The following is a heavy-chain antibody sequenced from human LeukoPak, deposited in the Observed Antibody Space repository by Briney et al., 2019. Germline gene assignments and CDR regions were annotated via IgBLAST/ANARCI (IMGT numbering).Heavy chain of an antibody. D-gene: IGHD4-17*01. Sequence: SETLSLTCTVSGYSISSGYYWSWIRQPPGKGLEWIGYIYYSGSTNYNPSLKSRVTISVDTSKNQFSLKLSSVTAADTAVYYCARFYGDYDIFFDYWGQGTLVTVSS. J-gene: IGHJ4*02. CDR2: IYYSGST. CDR3: ARFYGDYDIFFDY. V-gene: IGHV4-61*01. CDR1: GYSISSGYY.